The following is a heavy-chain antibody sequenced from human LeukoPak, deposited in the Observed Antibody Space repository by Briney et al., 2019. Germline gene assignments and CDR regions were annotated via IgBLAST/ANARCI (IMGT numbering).Heavy chain of an antibody. CDR3: ARTGMVRGVSDPFDY. Sequence: GGSLRLSCAASGFTVSSNYMSWVRQAPGKGLEWVSVIYSGGSTYYADSVKGRFTISRDNSKNTLYLQMNSLSAEDTAVYYCARTGMVRGVSDPFDYWGQGTLVTVSS. D-gene: IGHD3-10*01. CDR2: IYSGGST. J-gene: IGHJ4*02. V-gene: IGHV3-66*01. CDR1: GFTVSSNY.